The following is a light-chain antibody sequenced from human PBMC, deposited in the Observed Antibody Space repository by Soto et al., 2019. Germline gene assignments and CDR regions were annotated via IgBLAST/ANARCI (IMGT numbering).Light chain of an antibody. CDR1: QSVSSY. CDR2: DAS. J-gene: IGKJ2*01. V-gene: IGKV3-11*01. Sequence: EIVLTQSPATLSLSPGERATLSCRASQSVSSYLAWYQQKPGQAPRLLIYDASNRATGIPARFSGSGSGTDLTLTISSLEPEDFAVYYCQQRSNWPPRAYTFGQGTKLEIK. CDR3: QQRSNWPPRAYT.